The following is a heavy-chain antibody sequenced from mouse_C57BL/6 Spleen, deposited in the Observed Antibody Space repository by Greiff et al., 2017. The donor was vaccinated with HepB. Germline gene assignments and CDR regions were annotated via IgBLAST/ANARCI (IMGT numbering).Heavy chain of an antibody. CDR3: ARGPFYYAMDY. Sequence: EVKLVESGPGMVKPSQSLSLTCTVTGYSITSGYDWHWIRHFPGNKLEWIGYISYSGSTNYNPSLKSRISITHDTSKNHFFLKLNSVTTEDTATYYCARGPFYYAMDYWDQGTSVTVSS. CDR2: ISYSGST. J-gene: IGHJ4*01. CDR1: GYSITSGYD. V-gene: IGHV3-1*01.